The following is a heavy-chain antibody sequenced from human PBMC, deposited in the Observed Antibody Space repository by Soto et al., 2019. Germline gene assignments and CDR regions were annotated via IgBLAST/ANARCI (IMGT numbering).Heavy chain of an antibody. CDR2: IWYDGINK. CDR1: GFTFSSYG. J-gene: IGHJ6*02. Sequence: GGSLRLSCAASGFTFSSYGMHWVRQAPGKGLEWVAVIWYDGINKYYADSVKGRFTISRDNSKNTLYLQMNSLRAEDTAVYYCARDRAYYDFWSGGYYYYGMDVWGQGTTVTVS. V-gene: IGHV3-33*01. CDR3: ARDRAYYDFWSGGYYYYGMDV. D-gene: IGHD3-3*01.